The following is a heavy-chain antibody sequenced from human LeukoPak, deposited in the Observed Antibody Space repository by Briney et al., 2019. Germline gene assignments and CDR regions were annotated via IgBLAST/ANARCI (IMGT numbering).Heavy chain of an antibody. CDR3: TTDPEFARAV. CDR1: GFTFSNAW. Sequence: GGSLRLSCAASGFTFSNAWMIWVRHAPAPGLEWVGRIKGKTDGGTTDYAAPVQGRFTISRDDSKNTLYLQMNSLKTEDTAVYYCTTDPEFARAVWGKGTTVTVSS. V-gene: IGHV3-15*01. CDR2: IKGKTDGGTT. J-gene: IGHJ6*04. D-gene: IGHD1-14*01.